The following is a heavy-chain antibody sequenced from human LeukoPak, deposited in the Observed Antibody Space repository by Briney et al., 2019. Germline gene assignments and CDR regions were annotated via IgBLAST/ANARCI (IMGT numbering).Heavy chain of an antibody. V-gene: IGHV3-21*04. CDR2: TSSSSSYI. D-gene: IGHD2-21*01. CDR3: AKAPVTTYSGAYCYPFDY. CDR1: GFTFSSYS. Sequence: GGSLRLSRAASGFTFSSYSMNWVRQAPGKGLEWVSSTSSSSSYIYYADSVKGRFTISRDSSKNTLYLQMNRLRAEDAAVYYCAKAPVTTYSGAYCYPFDYWGQGTLVTVSS. J-gene: IGHJ4*02.